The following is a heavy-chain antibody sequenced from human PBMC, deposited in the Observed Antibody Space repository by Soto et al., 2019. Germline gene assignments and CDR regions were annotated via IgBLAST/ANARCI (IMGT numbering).Heavy chain of an antibody. Sequence: KPSETLSLTCTVSGGSVSSGSYYWSWIRQPPGKGLEWIGYIYYSGSTNYNPSLKSRVTISVDTSKNQFSLKLSSVTAADTAVYYCAREGYSYGYLDYWGQGTLVTVSS. CDR2: IYYSGST. V-gene: IGHV4-61*01. CDR3: AREGYSYGYLDY. CDR1: GGSVSSGSYY. J-gene: IGHJ4*02. D-gene: IGHD5-18*01.